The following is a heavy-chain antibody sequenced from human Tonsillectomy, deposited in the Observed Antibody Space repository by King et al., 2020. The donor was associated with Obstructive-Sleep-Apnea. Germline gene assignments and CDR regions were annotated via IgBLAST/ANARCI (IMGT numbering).Heavy chain of an antibody. CDR3: TTEGYYDSLH. CDR1: LVTFSHAW. J-gene: IGHJ4*02. D-gene: IGHD3-22*01. Sequence: VQLVESGGGLVKLGGSLRLSCAASLVTFSHAWMSCVRQALGMGMDWVGRVKSKTDGGTTDYTAPVKGSFTISRDDSKNTLYLQMNSLKTEDTAVYYCTTEGYYDSLHWGQGTLVTVSS. CDR2: VKSKTDGGTT. V-gene: IGHV3-15*01.